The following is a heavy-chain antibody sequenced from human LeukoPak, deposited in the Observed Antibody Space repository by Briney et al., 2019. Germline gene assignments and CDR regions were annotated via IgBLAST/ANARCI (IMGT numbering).Heavy chain of an antibody. V-gene: IGHV3-48*04. Sequence: PGGSLRLSCAASGFTFSSYSMNWVRQAPGKGLEWVSYISSSSSTIYYADSVKGRFTISRDNAKNSLYLQMNSLRAEDTAVYYCAKNQGGSAAAGLFDLSPPDYWGQGTLVTVSS. CDR3: AKNQGGSAAAGLFDLSPPDY. CDR1: GFTFSSYS. J-gene: IGHJ4*02. D-gene: IGHD6-13*01. CDR2: ISSSSSTI.